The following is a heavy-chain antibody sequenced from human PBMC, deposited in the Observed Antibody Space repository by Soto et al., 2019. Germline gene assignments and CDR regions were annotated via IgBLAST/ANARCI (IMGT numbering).Heavy chain of an antibody. CDR2: INYDGSSI. V-gene: IGHV3-74*01. J-gene: IGHJ4*02. Sequence: GGSLRLSYTASEFTFSDYWMHWVRQAPGKGLVWVSRINYDGSSITYADSVKGRFTISRDNAKNTLYLQMDSLRAEDTAMYYCARGGEVTNVFFHWGQRTLVPVSS. D-gene: IGHD4-17*01. CDR1: EFTFSDYW. CDR3: ARGGEVTNVFFH.